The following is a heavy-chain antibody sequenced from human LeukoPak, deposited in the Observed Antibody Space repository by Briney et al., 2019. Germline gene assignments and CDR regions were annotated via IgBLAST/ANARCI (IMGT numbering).Heavy chain of an antibody. CDR2: ISYDGSNK. CDR1: GFTFSSYA. CDR3: ASPGVDVFY. Sequence: GGSLRLSCATSGFTFSSYAMHWVRQAPGKGLEWVAVISYDGSNKYYADSVKGRFTISRDNSKNTLYLQMNSLRAEDTAVYYCASPGVDVFYWGQGTLVTVSS. V-gene: IGHV3-30-3*01. D-gene: IGHD3-10*01. J-gene: IGHJ4*02.